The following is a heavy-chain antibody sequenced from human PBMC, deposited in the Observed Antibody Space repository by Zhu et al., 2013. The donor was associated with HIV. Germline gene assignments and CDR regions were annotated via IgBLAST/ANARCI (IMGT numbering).Heavy chain of an antibody. CDR1: GGPFSTQI. Sequence: HVQLVQSGAEVKKPGSSVKVSCKASGGPFSTQIINWVRQAPGQGLEWMGGFIPIFGESEYGQNFQGRVTITADESTSTGFMELSSLRSEDTAIYYCARVDGMETTMVAGVFWTQWGQGTLVIVSS. CDR3: ARVDGMETTMVAGVFWTQ. V-gene: IGHV1-69*01. CDR2: FIPIFGES. J-gene: IGHJ4*02. D-gene: IGHD5-18*01.